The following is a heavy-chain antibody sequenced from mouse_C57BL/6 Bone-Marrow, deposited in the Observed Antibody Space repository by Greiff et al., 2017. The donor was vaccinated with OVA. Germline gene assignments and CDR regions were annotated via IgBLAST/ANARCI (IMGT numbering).Heavy chain of an antibody. Sequence: QVQLQQPGAELVKPGASVKMSCKASGYTFTSYWITWVKQRPGQGLEWIGDIYPGSGSTNYNEKFKSKATLTVDTSSSTAYIQLSILTSEDSAVYYCARVWLLLIYAMDYWGQGTSVTVSS. CDR3: ARVWLLLIYAMDY. CDR1: GYTFTSYW. V-gene: IGHV1-55*01. J-gene: IGHJ4*01. CDR2: IYPGSGST. D-gene: IGHD2-3*01.